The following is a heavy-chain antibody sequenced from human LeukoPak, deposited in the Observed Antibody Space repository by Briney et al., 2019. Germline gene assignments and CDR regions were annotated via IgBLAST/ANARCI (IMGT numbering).Heavy chain of an antibody. D-gene: IGHD6-25*01. Sequence: SETLSLTCAVYGGPFSGYYWSWIRQPPGKGLEWIGEINHSGSTNYNPALKSRITISVDASKNQFSLKLSSVTAADTAVYYCARRLDAFDIWGQGTMVTVSS. J-gene: IGHJ3*02. CDR1: GGPFSGYY. V-gene: IGHV4-34*01. CDR3: ARRLDAFDI. CDR2: INHSGST.